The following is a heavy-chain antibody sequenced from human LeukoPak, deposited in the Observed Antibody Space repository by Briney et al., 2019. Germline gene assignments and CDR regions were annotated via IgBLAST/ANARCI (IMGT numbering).Heavy chain of an antibody. CDR1: GYTFTGYY. CDR2: INPNSGGT. V-gene: IGHV1-2*02. J-gene: IGHJ3*02. D-gene: IGHD3-22*01. CDR3: ARDAADSSGSRAAFDI. Sequence: ASVNVSCKASGYTFTGYYMHWVRQAPGQGLEWMGWINPNSGGTNYAQKFQGRVTMTRDTSISTAYMELSRLRSEYTAVYYCARDAADSSGSRAAFDIWGQGTMVTVSS.